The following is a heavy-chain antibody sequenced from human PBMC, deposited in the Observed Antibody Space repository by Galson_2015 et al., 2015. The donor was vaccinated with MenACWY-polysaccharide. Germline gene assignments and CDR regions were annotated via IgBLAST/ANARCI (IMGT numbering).Heavy chain of an antibody. V-gene: IGHV4-59*01. Sequence: ETLSLTCTVSGGSISSYYWSWIRQPPGKGLEWIGYIYYSGSTNYNPSLKSRVTISVDTSKNQISLKLSSVTAADTAVYYCARVGNMIADAFDIWGQGTMVTVSS. D-gene: IGHD3-22*01. CDR2: IYYSGST. CDR1: GGSISSYY. J-gene: IGHJ3*02. CDR3: ARVGNMIADAFDI.